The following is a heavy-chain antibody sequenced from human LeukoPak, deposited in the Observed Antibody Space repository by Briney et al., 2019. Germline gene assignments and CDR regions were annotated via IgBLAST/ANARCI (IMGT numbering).Heavy chain of an antibody. D-gene: IGHD1-26*01. J-gene: IGHJ4*02. CDR1: GFTFSSYA. CDR3: AKLKGAHLTRDDY. CDR2: VSGSGGST. Sequence: GWSLRLSCAASGFTFSSYAMTWVRQAPGKGLEWVSAVSGSGGSTYYADSVKGRFTISRDNSKNTMFLQMNSLRAEDTAVYYCAKLKGAHLTRDDYWGQGTLVTVSS. V-gene: IGHV3-23*01.